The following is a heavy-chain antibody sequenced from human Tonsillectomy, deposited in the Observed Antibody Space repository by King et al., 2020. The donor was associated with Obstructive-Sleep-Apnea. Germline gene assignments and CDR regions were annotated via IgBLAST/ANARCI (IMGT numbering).Heavy chain of an antibody. J-gene: IGHJ4*02. D-gene: IGHD3-10*01. V-gene: IGHV3-30*04. CDR3: AGGDYGSGSYLVN. CDR1: RLTFSNYA. CDR2: ISYDGSNK. Sequence: VQLVESGGGVVQPGRSLRLSCAASRLTFSNYAMHWVRQTPGKGLEWVAVISYDGSNKYYADSVKGRFTISRDNSKNTLYLQMNSLRAEDTAVYYCAGGDYGSGSYLVNWGQGTLVTVSS.